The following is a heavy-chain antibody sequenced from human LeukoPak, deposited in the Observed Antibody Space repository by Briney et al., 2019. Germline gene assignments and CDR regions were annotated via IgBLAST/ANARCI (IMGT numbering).Heavy chain of an antibody. J-gene: IGHJ4*02. CDR1: GGSISSSSYY. CDR2: IYYSGST. D-gene: IGHD1-26*01. Sequence: SETLSLTCTVSGGSISSSSYYWGWIRQPPGKGLEWIGSIYYSGSTYYNPSLKSRVTISVDTSKNQFSLKLSSVTAADTAVYYCARGWELLLEDYRGQGTLVTVSS. CDR3: ARGWELLLEDY. V-gene: IGHV4-39*07.